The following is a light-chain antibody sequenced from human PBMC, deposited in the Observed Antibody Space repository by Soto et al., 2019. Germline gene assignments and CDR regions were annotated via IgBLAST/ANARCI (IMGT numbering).Light chain of an antibody. J-gene: IGLJ2*01. CDR3: AAWDDSLNGVV. Sequence: SALTQPPSASGTPGQRVTISCSGSSSNIGSNTVNWYQQLPGTAPKLLICTNNQRPSGVPDRFSGSKSGTSASLAISGLQSEDEADYYCAAWDDSLNGVVFGGGTKVTVL. CDR2: TNN. CDR1: SSNIGSNT. V-gene: IGLV1-44*01.